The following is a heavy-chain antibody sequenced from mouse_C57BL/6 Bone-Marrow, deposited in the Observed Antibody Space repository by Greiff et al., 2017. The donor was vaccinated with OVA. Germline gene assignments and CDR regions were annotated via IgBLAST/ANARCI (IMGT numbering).Heavy chain of an antibody. CDR2: IDPSDSYT. CDR1: GYTFTSYW. J-gene: IGHJ3*01. V-gene: IGHV1-59*01. Sequence: QVQLQQPGAELVRPGPSVKLSCKASGYTFTSYWMHWVKQRPGQGLEWIGVIDPSDSYTNYNQKFKGKATLTVDTSSSTAYMQLSSLTSEDSAVYYCAGWLLRGKAYWGQGTLVTVSA. D-gene: IGHD2-3*01. CDR3: AGWLLRGKAY.